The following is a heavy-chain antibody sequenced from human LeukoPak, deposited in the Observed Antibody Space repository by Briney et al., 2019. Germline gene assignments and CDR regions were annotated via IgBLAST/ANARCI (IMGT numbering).Heavy chain of an antibody. CDR1: GGSISSSSYY. D-gene: IGHD3-22*01. Sequence: KPSETLSLTCTVSGGSISSSSYYWGWIRQPPGKGLEWIGSIYYSGNTYYNPSLKSQVTISVDTSKNQFSLKLSSVTAADTAVYYCARQTYYDRSQALDYWGQGTLVTVSS. V-gene: IGHV4-39*01. CDR2: IYYSGNT. CDR3: ARQTYYDRSQALDY. J-gene: IGHJ4*02.